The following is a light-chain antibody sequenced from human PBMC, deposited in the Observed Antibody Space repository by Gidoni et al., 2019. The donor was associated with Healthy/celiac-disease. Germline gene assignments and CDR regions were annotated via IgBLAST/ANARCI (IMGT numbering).Light chain of an antibody. V-gene: IGKV1-33*01. J-gene: IGKJ5*01. CDR2: DAS. Sequence: DLQMTQSPSSLSASVGDRVTITCQASQDISNYLNWYQQKPGKAPKLLIYDASNLETGVPSRFSGSGSGTDFTFTISSLQPEDIATYYCQQNDNPLLTFGQGTRLEIK. CDR3: QQNDNPLLT. CDR1: QDISNY.